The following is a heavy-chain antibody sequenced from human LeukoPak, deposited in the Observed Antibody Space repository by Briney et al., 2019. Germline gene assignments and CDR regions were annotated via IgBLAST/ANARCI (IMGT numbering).Heavy chain of an antibody. Sequence: GGSLRLSCAASGFTVSTNYMSWVRQAPGKGLEWLSIIYSDGNTYYADSVKGRFTISRDNSKNTLYLQVNSLRPEDTAVYYCAKGGDLWDYYYYMDVWGKGTTVTVPS. J-gene: IGHJ6*03. CDR2: IYSDGNT. CDR1: GFTVSTNY. CDR3: AKGGDLWDYYYYMDV. D-gene: IGHD3-10*01. V-gene: IGHV3-53*05.